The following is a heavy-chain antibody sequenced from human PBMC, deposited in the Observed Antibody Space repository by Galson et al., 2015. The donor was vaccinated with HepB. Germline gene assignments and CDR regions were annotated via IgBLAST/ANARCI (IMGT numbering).Heavy chain of an antibody. Sequence: SLRLSCAASGFTVSSNYMSWVRQAPGKGLEWVSIIYSGTSTYYADSVRGRFTISRHNFKNTLYLQMNSLRAEDTAVYYCARRPRYYYDSSGPGSFDYWGQGTLVTVSS. V-gene: IGHV3-53*04. J-gene: IGHJ4*02. CDR2: IYSGTST. CDR3: ARRPRYYYDSSGPGSFDY. CDR1: GFTVSSNY. D-gene: IGHD3-22*01.